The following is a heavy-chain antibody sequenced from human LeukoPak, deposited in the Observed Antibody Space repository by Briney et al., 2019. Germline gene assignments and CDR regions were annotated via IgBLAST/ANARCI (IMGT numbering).Heavy chain of an antibody. J-gene: IGHJ4*02. V-gene: IGHV3-9*03. CDR2: ISWNSGRI. CDR1: GFTFDDYA. Sequence: GRSLRLSCAASGFTFDDYAMHWVRQAPGKGLEWVSGISWNSGRIGYADSVKGRFTTSRDNAKNSLYLQMNSLRAEDMALYYCAKDRRIAVSGTVPDYWGQGTLVTVSS. CDR3: AKDRRIAVSGTVPDY. D-gene: IGHD6-19*01.